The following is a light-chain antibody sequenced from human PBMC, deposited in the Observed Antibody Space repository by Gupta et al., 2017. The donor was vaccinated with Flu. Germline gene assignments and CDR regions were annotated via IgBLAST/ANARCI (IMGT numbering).Light chain of an antibody. J-gene: IGLJ3*02. CDR1: HVNIGSNP. V-gene: IGLV1-44*01. CDR3: VAWDDSLNSPV. CDR2: SNS. Sequence: QSVLTQPPSASGTPGQRVTISCSGNHVNIGSNPVSWYQQLPGTAPKLLIYSNSQRPSGVPDRFSGSKSDTSASLAISGLQSEDEADFYCVAWDDSLNSPVFGEGTKLTVL.